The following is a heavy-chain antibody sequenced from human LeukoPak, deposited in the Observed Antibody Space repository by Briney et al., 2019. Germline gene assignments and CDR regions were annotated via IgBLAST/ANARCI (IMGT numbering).Heavy chain of an antibody. CDR1: GFTFSNHG. CDR2: IWEDGSNK. Sequence: GGSLRLSCAASGFTFSNHGMHWVRQAPRKWQEWVTVIWEDGSNKYYADSVKDRFTISRDNSKMLLYLQINSLRAEDTAVHYCARDASDRAMVGYFQHWGQGTLVTVSS. J-gene: IGHJ1*01. D-gene: IGHD5-18*01. CDR3: ARDASDRAMVGYFQH. V-gene: IGHV3-33*01.